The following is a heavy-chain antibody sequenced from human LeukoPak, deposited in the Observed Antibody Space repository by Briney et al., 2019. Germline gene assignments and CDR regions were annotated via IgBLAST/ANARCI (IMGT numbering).Heavy chain of an antibody. D-gene: IGHD3-10*01. Sequence: SQTLSLTCAVSGDSVSSKSGTWNGIRQSPSRGLEWLGRTYYRSKWYNDYAASVKSRITINPDTSKNQFSQQLNSVTPEDTAVYYCARSGSYATWFDPWGQGTLVTVSS. CDR2: TYYRSKWYN. J-gene: IGHJ5*02. V-gene: IGHV6-1*01. CDR3: ARSGSYATWFDP. CDR1: GDSVSSKSGT.